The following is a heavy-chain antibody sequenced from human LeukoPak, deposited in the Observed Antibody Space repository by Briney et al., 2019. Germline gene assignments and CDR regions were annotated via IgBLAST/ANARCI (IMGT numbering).Heavy chain of an antibody. CDR3: ARDSGAAGYAGGWFDP. Sequence: ASVKVSCKASGGTFSSYAISWVRQAPGQGLEWMGRIIPILGIANYAQKFQGRVTITADKSTSTAYMELSSLRSEDTAVYYCARDSGAAGYAGGWFDPWGQGTLVTVSS. V-gene: IGHV1-69*04. CDR2: IIPILGIA. D-gene: IGHD6-13*01. CDR1: GGTFSSYA. J-gene: IGHJ5*02.